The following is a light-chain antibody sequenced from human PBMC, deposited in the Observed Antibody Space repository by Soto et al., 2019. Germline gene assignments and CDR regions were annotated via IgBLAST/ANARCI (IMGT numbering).Light chain of an antibody. Sequence: EVVLTQSPATLSLSPGERATLSCRASQRITSYLAWYQQRPGQAPRLLMYDATNRASGVPARFSGSKYGTDFTLTISSLQPEDFAVYYCQQRSNWPPRTFGQGTRMAIK. CDR1: QRITSY. J-gene: IGKJ5*01. CDR3: QQRSNWPPRT. CDR2: DAT. V-gene: IGKV3-11*01.